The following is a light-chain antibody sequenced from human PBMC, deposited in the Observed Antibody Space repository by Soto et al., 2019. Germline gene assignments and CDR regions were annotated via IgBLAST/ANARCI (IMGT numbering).Light chain of an antibody. J-gene: IGKJ1*01. CDR1: QSVSSSY. CDR3: QQYGSSPPVT. CDR2: GAS. V-gene: IGKV3-20*01. Sequence: ESVLTQAAGALSMSPGERATLSCRASQSVSSSYLAWYQQKPGQAPRLLIYGASSRATGIPDRFSGSGSGTDFTLTISRLEPEDFAVYYCQQYGSSPPVTFGQGTKVDIK.